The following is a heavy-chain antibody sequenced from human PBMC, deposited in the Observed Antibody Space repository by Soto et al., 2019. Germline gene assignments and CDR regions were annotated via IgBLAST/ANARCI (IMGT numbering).Heavy chain of an antibody. CDR2: IYYSGST. CDR3: ARHISYYDFRSGYSTNDDAFDI. Sequence: SETLSLTCTVSGGSISSSSYYWGWIRQPPGKGLEWIGSIYYSGSTYYNPSLKSRVTISVDTSKNQFSLKLSSVTAADTAVYYCARHISYYDFRSGYSTNDDAFDIWGQGTMVTVSS. CDR1: GGSISSSSYY. D-gene: IGHD3-3*01. V-gene: IGHV4-39*01. J-gene: IGHJ3*02.